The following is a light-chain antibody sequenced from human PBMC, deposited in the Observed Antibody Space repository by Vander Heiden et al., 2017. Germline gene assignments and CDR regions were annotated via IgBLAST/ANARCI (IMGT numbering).Light chain of an antibody. CDR3: SSYAGSNNYV. V-gene: IGLV2-8*01. CDR1: SSDVGSYNY. J-gene: IGLJ1*01. CDR2: EVS. Sequence: QSALTQPPSASGSPGQSVTIPCTGTSSDVGSYNYVSWYQQHPGNAPKLMIYEVSKRPSGVPDRFSGSKSGNTASLTVSGLQAEDEADYYCSSYAGSNNYVFGTGTKVTVL.